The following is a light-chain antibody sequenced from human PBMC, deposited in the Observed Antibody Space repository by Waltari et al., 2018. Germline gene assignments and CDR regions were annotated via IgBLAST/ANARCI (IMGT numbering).Light chain of an antibody. Sequence: QSALTQPASVSGSPGQSNPLPCTGTRNAVANLNLLPWYQQHPGKAPKLIIYEVNKRPSGVSNRFSASKSGNTASLTISGLQAEDEADYYCCSYAGDYTFVLFGGGTKLTVL. CDR1: RNAVANLNL. CDR3: CSYAGDYTFVL. CDR2: EVN. J-gene: IGLJ2*01. V-gene: IGLV2-23*02.